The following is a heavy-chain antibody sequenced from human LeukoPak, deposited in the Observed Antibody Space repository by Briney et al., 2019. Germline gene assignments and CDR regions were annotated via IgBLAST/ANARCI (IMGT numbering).Heavy chain of an antibody. J-gene: IGHJ4*02. CDR2: ISYDGSNK. V-gene: IGHV3-30-3*01. CDR3: ARGMWRLGEIAVADTEFDY. D-gene: IGHD6-19*01. Sequence: GRSLRLSCAASGFTFSSYAMHWVRQAPGKGLEWVAVISYDGSNKYYADSVKGRFTISRDNSKNTLYLQMNSLRAEDTAVYYCARGMWRLGEIAVADTEFDYWGREPWSPSPQ. CDR1: GFTFSSYA.